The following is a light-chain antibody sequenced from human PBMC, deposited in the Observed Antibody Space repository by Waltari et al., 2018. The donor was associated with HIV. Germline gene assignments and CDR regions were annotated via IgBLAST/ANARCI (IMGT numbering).Light chain of an antibody. CDR2: GAS. CDR1: QDISSY. Sequence: IQMTQSPSSLSASVGDRVTLTCQASQDISSYLNWYHQKPGKAPKLLIYGASDLETGVPSRFSGSGSGTNFTFTITSLQPADIATYYCQQYDNVPVTFGPGTKVEIK. V-gene: IGKV1-33*01. J-gene: IGKJ3*01. CDR3: QQYDNVPVT.